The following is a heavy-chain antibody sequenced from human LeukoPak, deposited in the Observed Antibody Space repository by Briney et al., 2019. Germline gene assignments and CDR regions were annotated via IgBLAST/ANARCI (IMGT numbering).Heavy chain of an antibody. CDR1: GYSFTSYW. CDR2: IYPGDSDT. J-gene: IGHJ4*02. CDR3: ASAYSYGLYYFDY. V-gene: IGHV5-51*01. D-gene: IGHD5-18*01. Sequence: GESLKISCKGSGYSFTSYWIGWVRQMPGKGLEWMGIIYPGDSDTRYSPSLQGQVTISADKSISTAYLQWSSLKASDTAMYYCASAYSYGLYYFDYWGQGTLVTVSS.